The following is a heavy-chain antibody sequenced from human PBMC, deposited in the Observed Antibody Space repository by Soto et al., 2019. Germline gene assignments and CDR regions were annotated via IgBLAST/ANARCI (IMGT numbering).Heavy chain of an antibody. CDR2: IYPGDSDT. D-gene: IGHD3-10*01. J-gene: IGHJ6*02. CDR3: ATCPEYGSGSYYYGMDV. CDR1: GYSFTSYW. Sequence: PGESLKISCKGSGYSFTSYWIGWVRQMPGKGLEWMGIIYPGDSDTRYSPSFQGQVTISADKSISTAYLQWSSLKASDTAMYYCATCPEYGSGSYYYGMDVWGQGTTVTVSS. V-gene: IGHV5-51*01.